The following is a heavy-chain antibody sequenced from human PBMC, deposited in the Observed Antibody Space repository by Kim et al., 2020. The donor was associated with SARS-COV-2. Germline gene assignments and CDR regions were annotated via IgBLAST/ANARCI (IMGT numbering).Heavy chain of an antibody. V-gene: IGHV3-48*02. D-gene: IGHD3-16*01. Sequence: KYYADSVKGRFTISRDNAKNSLYLQMNSLRDEDTAVYYCARDRVGAFDYWGQGTLVTVSS. CDR3: ARDRVGAFDY. J-gene: IGHJ4*02. CDR2: K.